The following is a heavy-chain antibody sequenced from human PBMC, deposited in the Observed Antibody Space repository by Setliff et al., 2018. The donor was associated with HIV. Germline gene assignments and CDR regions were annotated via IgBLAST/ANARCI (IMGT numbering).Heavy chain of an antibody. V-gene: IGHV4-30-2*01. J-gene: IGHJ4*02. CDR1: GGSISSGGYS. D-gene: IGHD5-12*01. CDR2: IYHRGST. CDR3: ARAPLEYSGYDYLRYFDY. Sequence: PSETLSLTCDVSGGSISSGGYSWSWIRQPPGKGLEGIGYIYHRGSTYYNPSLKSRVTISVDRSKNQFSLKLSSVTAADTAEYYCARAPLEYSGYDYLRYFDYWGQGTLVTVSS.